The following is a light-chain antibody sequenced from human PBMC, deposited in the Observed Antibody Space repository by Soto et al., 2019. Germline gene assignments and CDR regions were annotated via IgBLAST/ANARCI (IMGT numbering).Light chain of an antibody. CDR3: QEYGSAPFT. V-gene: IGKV3-20*01. J-gene: IGKJ3*01. CDR1: QALNSHFQAWSQQGPDQAHSNY. CDR2: RAS. Sequence: IVLTQSPGTLSLSPGDRATLSCRAGQALNSHFQAWSQQGPDQAHSNYLAWYQQKPGQAPRPLIFRASSRATGSPSRFSGRGSGTDVTLTISRLEPEDCAVYFCQEYGSAPFTFGPGTRVEI.